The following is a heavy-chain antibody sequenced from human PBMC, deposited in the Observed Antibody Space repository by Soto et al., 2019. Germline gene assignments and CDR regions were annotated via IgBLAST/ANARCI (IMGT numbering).Heavy chain of an antibody. Sequence: GGSLRLSCAASGFTFSSYWMHWVRQAPGKGLVWVSRINSDGSSTSYADSVKGRFTISRDNAKNTLYLQMNSLRAEDTAVYYYARGAVVTATPGKRNWFDPWGQGTLVTVSS. V-gene: IGHV3-74*01. D-gene: IGHD2-21*02. J-gene: IGHJ5*02. CDR3: ARGAVVTATPGKRNWFDP. CDR1: GFTFSSYW. CDR2: INSDGSST.